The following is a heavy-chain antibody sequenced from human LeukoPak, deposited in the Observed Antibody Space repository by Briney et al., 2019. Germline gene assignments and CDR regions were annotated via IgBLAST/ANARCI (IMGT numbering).Heavy chain of an antibody. CDR3: ARDGGYFDWFFDY. Sequence: GGSLRLSCAASGFTFSSYAMHWVRQAPGKGLEWVAVISYDGSNKYYADSVKGRFTISRDNSKNTLYLQMNSLRAEDTAVYYCARDGGYFDWFFDYWGQGTLVTVSS. V-gene: IGHV3-30-3*01. J-gene: IGHJ4*02. CDR1: GFTFSSYA. CDR2: ISYDGSNK. D-gene: IGHD3-9*01.